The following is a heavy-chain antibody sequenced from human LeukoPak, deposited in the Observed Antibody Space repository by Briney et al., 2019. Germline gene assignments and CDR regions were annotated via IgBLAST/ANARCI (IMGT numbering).Heavy chain of an antibody. D-gene: IGHD3-3*02. CDR1: GDSIRNYY. CDR3: AKWEEALRAFDV. CDR2: THHSGKT. V-gene: IGHV4-59*08. Sequence: SETLSLTCSVSGDSIRNYYWNWVRQPPGKSLEWIGYTHHSGKTYYNPSLKSRVSTSEDTSKNQFSLKLSFVTAADTAIYYCAKWEEALRAFDVWGQGTMVTVSS. J-gene: IGHJ3*01.